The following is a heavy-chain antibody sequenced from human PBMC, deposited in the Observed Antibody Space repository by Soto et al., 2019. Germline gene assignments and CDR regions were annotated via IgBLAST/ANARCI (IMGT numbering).Heavy chain of an antibody. CDR2: ISSSSSTI. CDR3: ARDPSNSSSLWYYGMDV. V-gene: IGHV3-48*02. Sequence: EVQLVESGGGLVQPGGSLRLSCAASGFTFSSYSMNWVRQAPGKGLEWVSYISSSSSTIYYADSVKGRFTISRDNAKNSLYLQMNSLRDEDTAVYYCARDPSNSSSLWYYGMDVWGQGTTVTVSS. D-gene: IGHD6-13*01. CDR1: GFTFSSYS. J-gene: IGHJ6*02.